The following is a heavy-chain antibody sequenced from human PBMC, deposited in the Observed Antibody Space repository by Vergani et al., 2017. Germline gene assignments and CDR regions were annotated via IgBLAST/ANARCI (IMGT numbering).Heavy chain of an antibody. Sequence: ELQLVESGGGLVHPGGSRRLPCAASGSPVSGNYITWAPRAPGKGLEWVAHFYSGDETYYADYVKGRVTISRDTSKNTLHLQINNLRVEDTAVYYCARGNYYGSGTYVDPWGQGTLVTVSS. CDR3: ARGNYYGSGTYVDP. CDR2: FYSGDET. D-gene: IGHD3-10*01. J-gene: IGHJ5*02. CDR1: GSPVSGNY. V-gene: IGHV3-66*02.